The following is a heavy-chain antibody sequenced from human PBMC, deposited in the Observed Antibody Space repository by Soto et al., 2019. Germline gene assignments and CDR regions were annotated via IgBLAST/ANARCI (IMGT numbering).Heavy chain of an antibody. CDR2: ISGSGDNT. Sequence: EVQLLQSGGGLVQPGGSLRLSCAATGYTFTNYAMSWVRRAPGKGLEWVSAISGSGDNTYYVDSVKGRFTISRDNSKNTLYLQMTSLRADDTAVYYCAKENARMGSDYWGQGTLVTVSS. CDR1: GYTFTNYA. J-gene: IGHJ4*02. V-gene: IGHV3-23*01. CDR3: AKENARMGSDY. D-gene: IGHD1-26*01.